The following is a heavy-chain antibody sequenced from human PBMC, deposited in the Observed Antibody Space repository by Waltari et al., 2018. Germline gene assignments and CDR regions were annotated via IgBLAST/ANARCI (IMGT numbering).Heavy chain of an antibody. D-gene: IGHD1-7*01. Sequence: QLQLQESGPGLVKPSETLSLTCTVSGGSITTTNNYWAWIRQPPGKGLEWIGSMYYRGSTSSNPSLSGRVTISIDTSKNQFSLKLSSVAAADTAVYYCARDFHGWNSCFDYWGQGSLVTVSS. CDR2: MYYRGST. CDR3: ARDFHGWNSCFDY. V-gene: IGHV4-39*07. CDR1: GGSITTTNNY. J-gene: IGHJ4*02.